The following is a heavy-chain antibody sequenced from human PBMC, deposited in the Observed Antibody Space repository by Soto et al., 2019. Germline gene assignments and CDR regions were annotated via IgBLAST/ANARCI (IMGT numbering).Heavy chain of an antibody. CDR3: VTLALGKFDY. J-gene: IGHJ4*02. CDR1: GFTFSSNS. D-gene: IGHD1-26*01. CDR2: ISDGGDRI. V-gene: IGHV3-23*01. Sequence: EVPLLESGGGLVQPGGSLRLSCAASGFTFSSNSMSWVRQAPGEGLEWVSAISDGGDRIYYVDSVKGRFTISRDNSKNKLYLQMDSLRAEDTAVYYCVTLALGKFDYWGQGILVIVSS.